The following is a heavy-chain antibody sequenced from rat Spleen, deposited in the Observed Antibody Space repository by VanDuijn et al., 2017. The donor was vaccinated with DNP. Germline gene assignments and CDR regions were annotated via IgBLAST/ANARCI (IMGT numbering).Heavy chain of an antibody. CDR2: ISTSGGST. CDR1: GFTFRNYG. D-gene: IGHD4-3*01. J-gene: IGHJ2*01. CDR3: TRGGTYYFDY. V-gene: IGHV5-27*01. Sequence: EVQLVESGGGLVQPGRSLRLSCAASGFTFRNYGMAWVRQAPKKGLEWVATISTSGGSTYYRDSVKGRFTISRDNAKSTLYLQMDSLRSEDTATYYCTRGGTYYFDYWGQGVLVTVSS.